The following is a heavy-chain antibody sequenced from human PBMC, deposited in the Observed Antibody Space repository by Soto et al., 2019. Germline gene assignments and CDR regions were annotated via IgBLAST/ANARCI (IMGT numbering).Heavy chain of an antibody. CDR2: ISGSGGST. Sequence: RAATRSCARSVLMVRSYGMTWVRQDPGKGLEWVSSISGSGGSTYYSDSVRGRFTISRDNSKKMLYLEMNSLKGDDTGVYYCAKDGSWGDIYYFDNWG. J-gene: IGHJ4*01. CDR1: VLMVRSYG. CDR3: AKDGSWGDIYYFDN. D-gene: IGHD2-21*02. V-gene: IGHV3-23*01.